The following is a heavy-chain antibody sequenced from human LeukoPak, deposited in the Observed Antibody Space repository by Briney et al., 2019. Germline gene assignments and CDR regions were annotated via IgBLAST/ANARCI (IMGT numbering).Heavy chain of an antibody. V-gene: IGHV1-8*01. J-gene: IGHJ4*02. Sequence: ASVKVSRKASGYTFTSYDINWVRQATGQGLEWMGWMNPNSGNTGYAQKFQGRVTMTRNTSISTAYMELSSLRSEDTAVYYCAKGRLDYGDYVSDYWGQGTLVTVSS. CDR3: AKGRLDYGDYVSDY. CDR2: MNPNSGNT. CDR1: GYTFTSYD. D-gene: IGHD4-17*01.